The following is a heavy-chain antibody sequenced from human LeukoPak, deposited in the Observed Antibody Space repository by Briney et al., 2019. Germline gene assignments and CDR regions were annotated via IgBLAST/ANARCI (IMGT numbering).Heavy chain of an antibody. CDR1: GFTFSSYA. J-gene: IGHJ6*02. CDR2: ISGSGGST. Sequence: GGSLRLSCAASGFTFSSYAMGWVRQAPGKGLEWVSAISGSGGSTYYADSVKGRFTISRDNSKNTLYLQMNSLRAEDTAVYHCAKDQGGPYYYYYYGMDVWGQGTTVTVSS. CDR3: AKDQGGPYYYYYYGMDV. V-gene: IGHV3-23*01. D-gene: IGHD3-16*01.